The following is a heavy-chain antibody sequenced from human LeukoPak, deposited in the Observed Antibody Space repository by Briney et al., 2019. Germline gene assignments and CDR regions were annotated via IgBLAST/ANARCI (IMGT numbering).Heavy chain of an antibody. Sequence: SETLSLTCTVSGGSISSYYWGWIRQPPGKGLEWIGNVFYTGSTYYNPSLKSGVTMSVDTSKNQFSLKVNSVTAADTAVYYCARVVEASWFDPWGQGTLVTVSS. CDR3: ARVVEASWFDP. CDR2: VFYTGST. J-gene: IGHJ5*02. V-gene: IGHV4-39*07. CDR1: GGSISSYY.